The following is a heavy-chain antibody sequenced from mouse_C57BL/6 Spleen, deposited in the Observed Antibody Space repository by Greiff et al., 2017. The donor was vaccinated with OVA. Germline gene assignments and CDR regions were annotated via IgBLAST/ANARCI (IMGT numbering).Heavy chain of an antibody. CDR2: IYPGSGST. D-gene: IGHD2-5*01. CDR1: GYTFTSYW. Sequence: QVQLQQPGAELVKPGASVKMSCKASGYTFTSYWITWVKQRPGQGLEWIGDIYPGSGSTNYNEKFKSKATLTVDTSSSTAYMQLSSLTSEDSAVYYCARCYSNYVGAMDYWGQGTSVTVSS. V-gene: IGHV1-55*01. CDR3: ARCYSNYVGAMDY. J-gene: IGHJ4*01.